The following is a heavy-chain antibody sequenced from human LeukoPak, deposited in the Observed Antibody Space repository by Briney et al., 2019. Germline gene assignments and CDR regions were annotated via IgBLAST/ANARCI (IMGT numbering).Heavy chain of an antibody. J-gene: IGHJ4*02. CDR1: GYTFTSYY. V-gene: IGHV1-69*02. Sequence: SVKVSCKASGYTFTSYYMHWVRQAPGQGLEWMGRIIPILGIANYAQKFQGRVTITADKSTSTAYMELSSLRSEDTAVYYCVSGGGRYYFDYWGQGTLVTVSS. CDR2: IIPILGIA. CDR3: VSGGGRYYFDY. D-gene: IGHD2-15*01.